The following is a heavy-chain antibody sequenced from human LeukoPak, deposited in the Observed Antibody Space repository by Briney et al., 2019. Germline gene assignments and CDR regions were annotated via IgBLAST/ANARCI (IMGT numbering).Heavy chain of an antibody. D-gene: IGHD3-3*01. Sequence: GGSLRLSCAAPGFTFSSYAMSWVRQAPGKGLEWVSAISGSGGSTYYADSVKGRFTISRDNSKNTLYLQMNSLRAEDAAVYYCATLFLEWLSDHWGQGTLVTVSS. CDR3: ATLFLEWLSDH. CDR2: ISGSGGST. J-gene: IGHJ4*02. V-gene: IGHV3-23*01. CDR1: GFTFSSYA.